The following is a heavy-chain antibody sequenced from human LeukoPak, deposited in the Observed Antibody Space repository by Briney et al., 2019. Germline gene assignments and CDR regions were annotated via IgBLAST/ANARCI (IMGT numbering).Heavy chain of an antibody. J-gene: IGHJ4*02. CDR1: GFTFSSYA. Sequence: GRSLRLSCAASGFTFSSYAMHWVRQAPGKGLEWVAVISYDGSNKYYADSVKGRFIISRDNSKNTLYLQMNSLRAEDTAVYYCAKDGPFMMGVGVDYWGQGTLVTVSS. V-gene: IGHV3-30-3*01. D-gene: IGHD3-22*01. CDR2: ISYDGSNK. CDR3: AKDGPFMMGVGVDY.